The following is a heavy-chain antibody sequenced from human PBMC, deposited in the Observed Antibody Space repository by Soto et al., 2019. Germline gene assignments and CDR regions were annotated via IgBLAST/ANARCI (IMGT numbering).Heavy chain of an antibody. J-gene: IGHJ4*02. Sequence: QVQLVESGGGVVQPGRSLRLSCAASGFTFSSYGMHWVRQAPGKGLEWVAVIWYDGSNKYYADSVKGRFTISRDNSKNTLYLQMNSLSAEDTAVYYCARETGYSSGWYGFDYWGQGTLVTVSS. D-gene: IGHD6-19*01. V-gene: IGHV3-33*01. CDR3: ARETGYSSGWYGFDY. CDR1: GFTFSSYG. CDR2: IWYDGSNK.